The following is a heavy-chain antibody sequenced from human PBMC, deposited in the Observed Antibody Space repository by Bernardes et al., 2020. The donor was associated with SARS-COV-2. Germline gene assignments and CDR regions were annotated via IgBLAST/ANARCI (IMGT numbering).Heavy chain of an antibody. Sequence: GSLRLSCAASGFSFSSYAMSWVRQAPGKGLEWVSSISRSATYTYYADSVKGRFTISRDDSRNTMYLQMNSLRADDTAVYYCAKPLIHPIVVVVTSLLLDAWGQGTLVTVSS. CDR3: AKPLIHPIVVVVTSLLLDA. J-gene: IGHJ5*02. CDR2: ISRSATYT. CDR1: GFSFSSYA. V-gene: IGHV3-23*01. D-gene: IGHD3-22*01.